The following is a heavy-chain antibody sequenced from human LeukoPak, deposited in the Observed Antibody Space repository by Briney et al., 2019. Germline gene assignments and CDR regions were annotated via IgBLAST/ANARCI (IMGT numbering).Heavy chain of an antibody. V-gene: IGHV4-61*02. CDR2: IYTSGST. Sequence: SQTLSLTCTVSGGSISSGIYYWYWIRQPAGKGLEWIGRIYTSGSTNYNPSLKSRVTMSVDTSKNQFSLRLSSVTAADTAVYYCARGPYYDFWSGYPFFDYWGQGTLVTVSS. J-gene: IGHJ4*02. CDR3: ARGPYYDFWSGYPFFDY. D-gene: IGHD3-3*01. CDR1: GGSISSGIYY.